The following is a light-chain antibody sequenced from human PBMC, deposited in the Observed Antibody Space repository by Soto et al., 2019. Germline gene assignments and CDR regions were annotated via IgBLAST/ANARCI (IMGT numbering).Light chain of an antibody. V-gene: IGKV3D-15*01. CDR3: QQHNQWPIT. Sequence: EIVLTQSPATLSLSPGERATLSCRASQTVSSNLAWYQQKPGQAPRLLIYYISTRATGIPARFSGSGSGTEFTLTINSLQSEDSAVYYCQQHNQWPITFGQGTRLEIK. CDR2: YIS. CDR1: QTVSSN. J-gene: IGKJ5*01.